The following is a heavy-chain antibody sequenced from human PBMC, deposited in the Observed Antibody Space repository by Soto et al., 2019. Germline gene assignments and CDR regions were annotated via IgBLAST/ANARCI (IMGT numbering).Heavy chain of an antibody. J-gene: IGHJ4*02. D-gene: IGHD3-3*01. CDR2: IWYDGSNK. V-gene: IGHV3-33*01. CDR3: ARDPEITIFGANKAYYFDY. CDR1: GFTFSSYG. Sequence: GSLRLSCAASGFTFSSYGMHWVRQAPGKGLEWVAVIWYDGSNKYYADSVKGRFTISRDNSKNTLYLQMNSLRAEDTAVYYCARDPEITIFGANKAYYFDYWGQGTLVTVSS.